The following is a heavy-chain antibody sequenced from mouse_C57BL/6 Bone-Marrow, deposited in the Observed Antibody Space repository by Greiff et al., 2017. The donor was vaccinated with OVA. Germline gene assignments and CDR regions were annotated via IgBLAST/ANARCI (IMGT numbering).Heavy chain of an antibody. V-gene: IGHV8-12*01. D-gene: IGHD1-1*01. J-gene: IGHJ1*03. CDR1: GFLLSTSGMG. CDR3: ARRAGSSFLYWYFDV. Sequence: QVQLKESGPGILQSSQTLSLTCSFSGFLLSTSGMGVSWIRQPSGKGLEWLAHIYWDDDKRYHPSLKSRLTISKDTSRNQVFLKITSVDTADTATYYCARRAGSSFLYWYFDVWGTGTTVTVSS. CDR2: IYWDDDK.